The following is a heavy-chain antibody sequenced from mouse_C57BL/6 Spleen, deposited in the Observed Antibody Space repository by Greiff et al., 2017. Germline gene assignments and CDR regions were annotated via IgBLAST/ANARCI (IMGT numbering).Heavy chain of an antibody. J-gene: IGHJ4*01. CDR2: INPGSGGT. V-gene: IGHV1-54*01. CDR3: ARRGFNYYAMDY. D-gene: IGHD3-1*01. Sequence: VQGVESGAELVRPGTSVKVSCKASGYAFTNYLIEWVKQRPGQGLEWIGVINPGSGGTNYNEKFKGKATLTADKSSSTAYMQLSSLTSEDSAVYFCARRGFNYYAMDYWGQGTSVTVSS. CDR1: GYAFTNYL.